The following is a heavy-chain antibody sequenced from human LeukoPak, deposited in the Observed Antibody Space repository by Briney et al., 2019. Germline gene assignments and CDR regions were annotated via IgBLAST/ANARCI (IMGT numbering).Heavy chain of an antibody. V-gene: IGHV3-21*01. D-gene: IGHD3-10*01. Sequence: GGSLRLSCAASGFTFSSYSMNWVRQAPGKGLEWVSSISSSSSYIYYADSVKGRFTISRDNAKNSLYLQMNSLRAEDTAVYYCARGDVRYDAFDIWGQGTMVTVSS. CDR2: ISSSSSYI. CDR1: GFTFSSYS. CDR3: ARGDVRYDAFDI. J-gene: IGHJ3*02.